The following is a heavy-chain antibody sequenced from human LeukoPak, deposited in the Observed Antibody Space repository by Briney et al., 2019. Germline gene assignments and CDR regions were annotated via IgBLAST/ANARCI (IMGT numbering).Heavy chain of an antibody. J-gene: IGHJ4*02. Sequence: SETLSLICTVSGGSISSYYGSWLRQPTGKALVWIEYIYYSGSTNYHPSLKSRVTISVDTSKNQFSLKLSSVTAADTAVYYCARLVAVAGPFDYWGQGTLVTVSS. CDR2: IYYSGST. CDR1: GGSISSYY. D-gene: IGHD6-19*01. CDR3: ARLVAVAGPFDY. V-gene: IGHV4-59*01.